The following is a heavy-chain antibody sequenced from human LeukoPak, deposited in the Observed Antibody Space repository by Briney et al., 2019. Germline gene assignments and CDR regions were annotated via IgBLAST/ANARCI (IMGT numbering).Heavy chain of an antibody. Sequence: GGSLRLSCAASGLTFSSHWMHWVRQAPGKGLVWVSRITNDGSSTTYADSVKGRFTISRDNSKNTLYLQMNSLRAEDTAVYYCAKGAAAGPYLFDYWGQGTLVTVSS. D-gene: IGHD6-13*01. CDR2: ITNDGSST. CDR3: AKGAAAGPYLFDY. V-gene: IGHV3-74*01. J-gene: IGHJ4*02. CDR1: GLTFSSHW.